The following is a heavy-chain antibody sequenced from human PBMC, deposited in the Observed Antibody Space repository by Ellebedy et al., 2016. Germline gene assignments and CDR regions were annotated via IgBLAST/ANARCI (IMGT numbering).Heavy chain of an antibody. J-gene: IGHJ4*02. CDR2: IKEDGS. CDR1: GFTFSTYS. CDR3: ARDRWLVVIPAGTEFDY. Sequence: GGSLRLXXAASGFTFSTYSMNWVRQAPGKGLEWMASIKEDGSSVKGRFTISRDNAKNSLYLQMNSLRAEDTAVYYCARDRWLVVIPAGTEFDYWGQGTLVTVSS. D-gene: IGHD2-2*01. V-gene: IGHV3-7*01.